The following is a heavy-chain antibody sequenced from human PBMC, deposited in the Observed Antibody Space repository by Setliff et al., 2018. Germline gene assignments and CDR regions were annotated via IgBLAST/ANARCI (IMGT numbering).Heavy chain of an antibody. CDR3: ARASRFGTVVYKGDYYMDV. Sequence: VASVKVSCKASGYMFTTYAMSWIRQVPGQGFEWMGWINTNTGNPIYVQGFTGRFVFSLDTSVSTAYLHISGLKAEDTAVYYCARASRFGTVVYKGDYYMDVWGKGTTVTVSS. J-gene: IGHJ6*03. V-gene: IGHV7-4-1*02. CDR1: GYMFTTYA. CDR2: INTNTGNP. D-gene: IGHD3-10*01.